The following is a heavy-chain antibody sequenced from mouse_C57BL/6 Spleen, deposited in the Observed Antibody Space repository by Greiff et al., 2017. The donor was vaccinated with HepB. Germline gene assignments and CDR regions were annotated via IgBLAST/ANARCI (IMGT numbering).Heavy chain of an antibody. J-gene: IGHJ2*01. CDR1: GFTFSSYG. CDR2: ISSGGSYT. Sequence: EVKLVESGGDLVKPGGSLKLSCAASGFTFSSYGMSWVRQTPDKRLEWVATISSGGSYTYYPDSVKGRFTISRDNAKNTLYLQMSSLKSEDTAMYYCERYGNYFDYWSQGTTLTVSS. V-gene: IGHV5-6*01. D-gene: IGHD2-1*01. CDR3: ERYGNYFDY.